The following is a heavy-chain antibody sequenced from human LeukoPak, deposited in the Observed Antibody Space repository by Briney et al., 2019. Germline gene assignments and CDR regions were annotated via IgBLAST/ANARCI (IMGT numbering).Heavy chain of an antibody. J-gene: IGHJ4*02. CDR1: GFTFSSYG. D-gene: IGHD2-2*01. CDR2: IYYSGST. Sequence: PGGSLRLSCAASGFTFSSYGMHWIRQPPGKGLEWIGYIYYSGSTNYNPSLKSRVTISVDTSKNQFSLKLSSVTAADTAVYYCARGDTRTSSTSPVYSYWGQGTLVTVSS. CDR3: ARGDTRTSSTSPVYSY. V-gene: IGHV4-59*01.